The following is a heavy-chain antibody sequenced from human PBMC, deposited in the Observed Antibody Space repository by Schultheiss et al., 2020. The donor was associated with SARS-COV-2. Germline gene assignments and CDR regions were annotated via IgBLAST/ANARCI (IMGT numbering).Heavy chain of an antibody. Sequence: GGSLRLSCAASGFTFSSYSMNWVRQAPGKGLEWVSYISSSSSTIYYADSVKGRFTISRDNAKNSLYLQMNSLRAEDTAVYYCARDPYRPPRNCSSTSCYRGSNFDYWGQGTLVTVSS. V-gene: IGHV3-48*04. CDR3: ARDPYRPPRNCSSTSCYRGSNFDY. J-gene: IGHJ4*02. CDR2: ISSSSSTI. CDR1: GFTFSSYS. D-gene: IGHD2-2*01.